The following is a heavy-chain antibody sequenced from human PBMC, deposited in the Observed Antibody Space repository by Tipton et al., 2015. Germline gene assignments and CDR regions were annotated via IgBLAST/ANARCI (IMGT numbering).Heavy chain of an antibody. D-gene: IGHD3-3*01. CDR3: AKERTYYGFWSGYYQGAFDS. Sequence: TLSLTCAVSAYSISSDYYWGWIRQPPGKGLEWIGSISHSGNTYYNPSLKSRVTMSRDTSKNQFSLKLTSVTAADTAVYYCAKERTYYGFWSGYYQGAFDSWGQGTLVTVSS. V-gene: IGHV4-38-2*01. J-gene: IGHJ4*02. CDR2: ISHSGNT. CDR1: AYSISSDYY.